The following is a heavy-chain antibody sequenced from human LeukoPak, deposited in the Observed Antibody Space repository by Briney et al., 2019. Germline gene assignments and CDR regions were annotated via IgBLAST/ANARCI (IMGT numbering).Heavy chain of an antibody. CDR1: GFTFDAYS. CDR3: ARAMVRGPRMGYYFDY. V-gene: IGHV3-48*04. Sequence: PGGSLRLSCAASGFTFDAYSMNWVRQAPGKGLEWVSYITASSGMIYYADSVEGRFTISRDNAKNSLYLQLNSLRADDTAVYYCARAMVRGPRMGYYFDYWGQGTLVTVSS. CDR2: ITASSGMI. J-gene: IGHJ4*02. D-gene: IGHD3-10*01.